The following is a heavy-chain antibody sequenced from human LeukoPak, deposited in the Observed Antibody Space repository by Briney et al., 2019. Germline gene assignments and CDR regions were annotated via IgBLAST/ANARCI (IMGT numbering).Heavy chain of an antibody. CDR3: ARELDCGGDCYPRLYYFDY. Sequence: TGGSLRLSCAASGFTFSTYTMNWVRQAPGKGLGWVSSISTSSSYIYYADSVKGRFTISRDNAKNSLYLQMNSLRAEDTAVYYCARELDCGGDCYPRLYYFDYWGQGTLVTVSS. V-gene: IGHV3-21*01. D-gene: IGHD2-21*02. CDR1: GFTFSTYT. J-gene: IGHJ4*02. CDR2: ISTSSSYI.